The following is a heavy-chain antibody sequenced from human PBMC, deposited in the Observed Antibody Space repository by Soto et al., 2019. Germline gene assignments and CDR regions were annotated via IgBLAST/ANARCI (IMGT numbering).Heavy chain of an antibody. CDR2: INSDGSST. CDR1: GFTFSSYW. Sequence: EVQLVESGGGLVQPGGSLRLSCAASGFTFSSYWMHWVRQAPGKGLVWVSRINSDGSSTSYADSVKGRFTISRDNAKNTLYLQMNSLRAEDTAVYYCAREGSSSWYPWELWYYGMDFWGQGTTVTVSS. D-gene: IGHD6-13*01. J-gene: IGHJ6*02. CDR3: AREGSSSWYPWELWYYGMDF. V-gene: IGHV3-74*01.